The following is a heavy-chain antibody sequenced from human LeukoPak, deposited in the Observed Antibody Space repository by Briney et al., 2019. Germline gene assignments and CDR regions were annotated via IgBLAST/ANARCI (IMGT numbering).Heavy chain of an antibody. CDR3: AKVSCGGNCYHAFDI. J-gene: IGHJ3*02. D-gene: IGHD2-15*01. CDR2: ISLDGSRK. V-gene: IGHV3-30*18. Sequence: PGGSLRLSCAASGFRLRNYGMHWVRQAPGKGLEWVAAISLDGSRKYYADSVKGRFTISRDNTKNTLFVQINSLRAEDTAVYFCAKVSCGGNCYHAFDIWGQGTMVTVSS. CDR1: GFRLRNYG.